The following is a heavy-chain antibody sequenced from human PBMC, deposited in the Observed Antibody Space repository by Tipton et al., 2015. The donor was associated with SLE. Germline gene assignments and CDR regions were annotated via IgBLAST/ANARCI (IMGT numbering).Heavy chain of an antibody. Sequence: TLSLTCTVSGGSISSSSYYWGWIRQPPGKGLEWIGSIYYSGSTYYNPSLKSRVTISVDTSKNQFSLKLSSVTAADTAVYYCAISNGRINYYYYMDVWGKGTTVTVSS. D-gene: IGHD1-26*01. CDR1: GGSISSSSYY. CDR3: AISNGRINYYYYMDV. J-gene: IGHJ6*03. CDR2: IYYSGST. V-gene: IGHV4-39*01.